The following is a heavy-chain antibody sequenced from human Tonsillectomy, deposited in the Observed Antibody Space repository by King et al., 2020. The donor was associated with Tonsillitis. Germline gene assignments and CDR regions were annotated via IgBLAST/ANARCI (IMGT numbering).Heavy chain of an antibody. CDR1: GYSFSNYW. Sequence: VQLVESGAEVKKPGGSLRISCKGSGYSFSNYWIVWVRQMPGKGLEWMGKINPSDSHPDYSPSFEGHVTISADKSINTAFLQWNSLKASDTAIYYCARIIMITFGGVIVGNWFDSWGQGTLVTVSS. D-gene: IGHD3-16*01. J-gene: IGHJ5*01. CDR2: INPSDSHP. V-gene: IGHV5-10-1*03. CDR3: ARIIMITFGGVIVGNWFDS.